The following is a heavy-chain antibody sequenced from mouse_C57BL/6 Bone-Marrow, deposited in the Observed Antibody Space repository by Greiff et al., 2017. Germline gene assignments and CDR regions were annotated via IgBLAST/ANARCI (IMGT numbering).Heavy chain of an antibody. J-gene: IGHJ4*01. CDR1: GYTFTSYG. CDR2: IYPRSGNT. CDR3: ARSSYYYGSSLMDY. Sequence: QVQLQQSGAELARPGASVKLSCKASGYTFTSYGISWVKQRTGQGLEWIGEIYPRSGNTYYNEKFKGKATLTADKSSSTAYLALRSLTSEDSAVYYCARSSYYYGSSLMDYWGQGTSVTVSS. V-gene: IGHV1-81*01. D-gene: IGHD1-1*01.